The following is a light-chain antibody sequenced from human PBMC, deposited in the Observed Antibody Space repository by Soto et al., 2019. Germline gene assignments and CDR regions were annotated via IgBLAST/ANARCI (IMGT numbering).Light chain of an antibody. CDR3: QQSYRTPYT. CDR2: AAS. J-gene: IGKJ2*01. Sequence: DIQMPQSPSSLSASVGDRVTITCRASQGISTYLIWYQQRQGKAPKLLIYAASNLVSGVPSRFSRSGSGTEFTLTISSLQPEDFATYYCQQSYRTPYTFGQGTKLET. CDR1: QGISTY. V-gene: IGKV1-39*01.